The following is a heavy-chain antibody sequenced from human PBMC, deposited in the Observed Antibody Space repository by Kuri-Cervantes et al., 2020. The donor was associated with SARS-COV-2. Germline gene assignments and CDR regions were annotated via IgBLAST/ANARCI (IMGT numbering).Heavy chain of an antibody. J-gene: IGHJ5*02. CDR3: AREDRYGGNLNWFDP. CDR2: IYSGGST. Sequence: GGSLRLSCAASGFTVSSNYMSWVRQAPGKGLEWVSVIYSGGSTYYADSVQSRFTISRDNSKNTLYLQMNSLRVEDTAVYYCAREDRYGGNLNWFDPWGQGTLVTVSS. CDR1: GFTVSSNY. D-gene: IGHD1-26*01. V-gene: IGHV3-53*01.